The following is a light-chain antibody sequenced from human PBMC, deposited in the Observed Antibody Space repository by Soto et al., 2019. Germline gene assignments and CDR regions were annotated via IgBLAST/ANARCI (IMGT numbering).Light chain of an antibody. CDR3: QQFHNYPRT. V-gene: IGKV1-8*01. Sequence: AIRMTQSPSSFSASTGDRVSITCRATQDIGTYLAWYQQIPGKAPKLLIYDASTLQTGVPSRFSGSGSGTDFTLTISYLQSEDFGTYYCQQFHNYPRTFGQGTKVDIK. CDR2: DAS. J-gene: IGKJ1*01. CDR1: QDIGTY.